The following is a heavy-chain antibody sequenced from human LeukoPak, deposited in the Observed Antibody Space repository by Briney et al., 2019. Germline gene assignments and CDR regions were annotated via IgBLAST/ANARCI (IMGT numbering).Heavy chain of an antibody. Sequence: PSETLSLTCTVSGGSISSYYWSWIRQPPGKGLEWIGYIYSSGSTNYNPSLKSRLTISVDASKNQFSLKLTSVTAADTAVYYCARGTVSSGFDYWGQGTLVTVSS. D-gene: IGHD6-19*01. CDR3: ARGTVSSGFDY. CDR2: IYSSGST. J-gene: IGHJ4*02. V-gene: IGHV4-59*01. CDR1: GGSISSYY.